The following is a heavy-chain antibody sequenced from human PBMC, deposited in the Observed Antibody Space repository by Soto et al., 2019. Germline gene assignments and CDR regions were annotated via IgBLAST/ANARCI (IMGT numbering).Heavy chain of an antibody. CDR3: ARVYSSSSGAYYYYGMDA. CDR1: GYSFTSYW. Sequence: GESLKISCKGSGYSFTSYWISWVRQMPGKGLEWMGRIDPSDSYTNYSPSFQGHVTISADKSISTAYLQWSSLKASDTAMYYCARVYSSSSGAYYYYGMDAWGQGTTVTVSS. CDR2: IDPSDSYT. D-gene: IGHD6-6*01. V-gene: IGHV5-10-1*01. J-gene: IGHJ6*02.